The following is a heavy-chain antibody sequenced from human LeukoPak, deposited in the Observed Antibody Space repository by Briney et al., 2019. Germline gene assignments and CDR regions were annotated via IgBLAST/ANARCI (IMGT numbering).Heavy chain of an antibody. CDR3: ARWHYDFWSGYYTGFDY. CDR1: GYTFTSYG. V-gene: IGHV1-18*01. J-gene: IGHJ4*02. Sequence: GASVKVSCKASGYTFTSYGISWVRQAPGQGREWMGWISAYNGNTNYAQKLPSRVTMTTDTSTSTDYMELRSLRSDDTAVYYCARWHYDFWSGYYTGFDYWGQGTLVTVSS. D-gene: IGHD3-3*01. CDR2: ISAYNGNT.